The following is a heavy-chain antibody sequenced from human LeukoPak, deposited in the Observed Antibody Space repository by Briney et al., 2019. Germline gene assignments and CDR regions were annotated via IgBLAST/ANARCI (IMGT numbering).Heavy chain of an antibody. CDR3: ARGHEGNLDY. D-gene: IGHD4-23*01. Sequence: PGGSLRLSCAASGFTFSSYSMNWVRQAPGKRLEWVSSISSSSSYIYYADSVKGRFTISRDNAKNSLYLQMNSLRAEDTAVYYCARGHEGNLDYWGQGTLVTVSS. J-gene: IGHJ4*02. V-gene: IGHV3-21*01. CDR2: ISSSSSYI. CDR1: GFTFSSYS.